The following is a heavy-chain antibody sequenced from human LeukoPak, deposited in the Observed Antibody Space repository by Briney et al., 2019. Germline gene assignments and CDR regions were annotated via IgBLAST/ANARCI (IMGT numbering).Heavy chain of an antibody. D-gene: IGHD3-10*01. Sequence: GGSLRLSCAASGFTFSSYAMHWVRRAPGKGLEYVSAISSNGGSTYYANSVKGRFTISRDNSKNTLYLQMGSLRAEDMAVYYCARGRITWFGELLTNFDYWGQGTLVTVSS. CDR3: ARGRITWFGELLTNFDY. J-gene: IGHJ4*02. CDR1: GFTFSSYA. V-gene: IGHV3-64*01. CDR2: ISSNGGST.